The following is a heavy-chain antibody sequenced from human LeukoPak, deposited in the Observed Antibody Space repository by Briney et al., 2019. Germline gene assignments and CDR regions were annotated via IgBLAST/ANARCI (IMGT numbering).Heavy chain of an antibody. Sequence: ASVKVSCKASGGTFTSYGISWVRQAPGQGLEWTGRINPNSGGTNYAQKFQGRVTMTRDTSISTAYMELSRLRSDDTAVYYCARVGSGYDYYWGQGTLVTVSS. CDR3: ARVGSGYDYY. J-gene: IGHJ4*02. D-gene: IGHD5-12*01. V-gene: IGHV1-2*06. CDR2: INPNSGGT. CDR1: GGTFTSYG.